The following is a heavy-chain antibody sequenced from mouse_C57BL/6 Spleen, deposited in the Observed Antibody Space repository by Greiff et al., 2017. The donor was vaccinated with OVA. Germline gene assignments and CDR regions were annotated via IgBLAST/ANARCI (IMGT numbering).Heavy chain of an antibody. CDR3: TRDPAGTRRYFDV. D-gene: IGHD4-1*01. CDR2: ISSGGDYI. J-gene: IGHJ1*03. Sequence: EVQRVESGEGLVKPGGSLKLSCAASGFTFSSYAMSWVRQTPEKRLEWVAYISSGGDYIYYADTVKGRFTISRDNARNTLYRQMSSLKSEDTAMYYCTRDPAGTRRYFDVWGTGTTVTVSS. CDR1: GFTFSSYA. V-gene: IGHV5-9-1*02.